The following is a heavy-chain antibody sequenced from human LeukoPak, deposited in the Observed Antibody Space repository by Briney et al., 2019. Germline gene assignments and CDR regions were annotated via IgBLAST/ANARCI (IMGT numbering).Heavy chain of an antibody. CDR1: GYTFTSYG. CDR2: MSAYNGNT. Sequence: GASVKVSCKASGYTFTSYGIGWGRQAPGQGLEWMGWMSAYNGNTNYAQRLQGRGTMTTDTSTSTAYMELRSLKSDDTAVYYCARRGYDRKAFDYWGQGTLVTVSS. J-gene: IGHJ4*02. D-gene: IGHD5-12*01. V-gene: IGHV1-18*01. CDR3: ARRGYDRKAFDY.